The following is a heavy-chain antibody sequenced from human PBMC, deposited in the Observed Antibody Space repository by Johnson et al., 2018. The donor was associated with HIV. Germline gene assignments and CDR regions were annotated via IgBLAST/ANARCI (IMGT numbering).Heavy chain of an antibody. CDR1: GFTFSNAW. D-gene: IGHD6-13*01. V-gene: IGHV3-74*01. CDR3: AREIIAAADDI. Sequence: VQLVESGGGLVKPGGSLRLSCVASGFTFSNAWMSWVRQAPGKGLVWVSRIKTDGSSTSYADSVKGRFTISRDNAKNSLYLQMNSLRAEDTAVYYCAREIIAAADDIWGQGTMVTVSS. J-gene: IGHJ3*02. CDR2: IKTDGSST.